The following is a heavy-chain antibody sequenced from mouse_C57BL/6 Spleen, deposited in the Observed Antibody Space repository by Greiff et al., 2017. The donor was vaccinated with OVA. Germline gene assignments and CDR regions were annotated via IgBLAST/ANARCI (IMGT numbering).Heavy chain of an antibody. CDR2: VYPRSGNT. V-gene: IGHV1-81*01. Sequence: QVQLQQSGAELARPGASVKLSCKASGYTFTSYGISWVKQRTGQGLEWIGEVYPRSGNTYYNEKFKGKATLTADKSSSTAYMELRSLTSEDSAVYFGAGHDYGSSYGYFDVWGTGTTVTVSS. CDR3: AGHDYGSSYGYFDV. CDR1: GYTFTSYG. J-gene: IGHJ1*03. D-gene: IGHD1-1*01.